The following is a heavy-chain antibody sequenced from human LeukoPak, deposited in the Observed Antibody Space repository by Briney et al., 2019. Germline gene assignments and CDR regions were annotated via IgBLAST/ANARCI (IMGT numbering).Heavy chain of an antibody. CDR2: ISWNSGSI. Sequence: GGSLRLSCAASGFTFDDYAMHWVRQAPGKGLEWVSGISWNSGSIGYVDSVKGRFTISRDNAKNSLYLQMNSLRAEDTALYYCATESYWGQGTLVTVSS. J-gene: IGHJ4*02. CDR1: GFTFDDYA. CDR3: ATESY. V-gene: IGHV3-9*01.